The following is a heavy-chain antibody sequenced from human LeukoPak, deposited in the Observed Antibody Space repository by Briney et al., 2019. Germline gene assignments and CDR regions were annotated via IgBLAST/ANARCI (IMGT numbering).Heavy chain of an antibody. J-gene: IGHJ4*02. D-gene: IGHD5-12*01. CDR2: ISGSGGST. CDR3: AKSLRYGGYVFAE. V-gene: IGHV3-23*01. CDR1: GFTFSSYA. Sequence: GGSLRLSCAASGFTFSSYAMSWVRQAPGQGLEWVSAISGSGGSTYYADSVKGRFTISRDNSKNTLYLQMNSLRAEDTAVYYCAKSLRYGGYVFAEWGQGTLVTVSS.